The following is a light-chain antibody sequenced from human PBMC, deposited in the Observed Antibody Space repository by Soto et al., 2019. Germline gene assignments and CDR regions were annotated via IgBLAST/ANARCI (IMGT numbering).Light chain of an antibody. CDR2: KAS. V-gene: IGKV1-5*03. CDR3: QHYNSYPWT. J-gene: IGKJ1*01. CDR1: QSITSW. Sequence: DIQITQSPSTLSASVGDRVTITCRASQSITSWLAWYQQKPGKAPKLLIYKASSLESGVPSMFSGSGSGTEFTLTISSMQTDDFATYYCQHYNSYPWTFGLGTKVDIK.